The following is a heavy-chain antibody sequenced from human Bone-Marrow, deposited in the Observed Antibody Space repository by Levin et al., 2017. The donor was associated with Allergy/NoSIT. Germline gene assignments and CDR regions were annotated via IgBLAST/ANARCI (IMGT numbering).Heavy chain of an antibody. CDR2: IMGSGSET. V-gene: IGHV3-23*01. CDR3: AKMGQQLVQGTFEH. J-gene: IGHJ1*01. Sequence: GESLKISCAASGFTSAYFAMSWVRHTPEKGLEWVSSIMGSGSETYYADSVRGRFTIFRDESRNTLYLQMNNLSADDTALYYCAKMGQQLVQGTFEHWGQGTLVTVSS. CDR1: GFTSAYFA. D-gene: IGHD6-13*01.